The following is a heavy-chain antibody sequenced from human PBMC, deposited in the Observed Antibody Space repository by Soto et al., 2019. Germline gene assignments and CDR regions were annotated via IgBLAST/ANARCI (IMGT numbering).Heavy chain of an antibody. CDR1: GGSISTTPYY. D-gene: IGHD4-4*01. Sequence: SETLSLTCSVSGGSISTTPYYWGWVRQPPGKGLEWIATNYYGGSAYYNPSLKSRVTISVDTSENQFSLKLTSVTAADTALYYCARHRVDYSNPTPLYGIDPWGQGILVTVSS. V-gene: IGHV4-39*01. J-gene: IGHJ5*02. CDR3: ARHRVDYSNPTPLYGIDP. CDR2: NYYGGSA.